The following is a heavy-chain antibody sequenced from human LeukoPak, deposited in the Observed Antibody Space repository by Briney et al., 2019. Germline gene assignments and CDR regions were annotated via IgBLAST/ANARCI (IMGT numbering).Heavy chain of an antibody. J-gene: IGHJ3*02. V-gene: IGHV4-39*07. CDR1: GGSISSSSYY. CDR2: IYYSGST. CDR3: ARDSDGGYPDAFDI. D-gene: IGHD4-23*01. Sequence: PSETLSLTCTVSGGSISSSSYYWGWLRQPPGKGLEWIGSIYYSGSTYYNPSLKSRVTISVDTSKNQFSLKLSSVTAADTAVYYCARDSDGGYPDAFDIGGQGTMVTVSS.